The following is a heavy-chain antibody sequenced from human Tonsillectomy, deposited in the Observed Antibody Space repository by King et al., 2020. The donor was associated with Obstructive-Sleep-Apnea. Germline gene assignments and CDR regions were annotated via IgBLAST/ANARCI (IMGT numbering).Heavy chain of an antibody. D-gene: IGHD6-13*01. J-gene: IGHJ4*02. CDR3: TTDGGEAACTNY. V-gene: IGHV3-15*05. Sequence: VQLVESGGGLVKPGGSLRLSCAASGFTFSNAWMSWVRQAPGKGLEWVGRIKSKTDGGTTDYAAPVKGRFTISRDDSKNTLYLQMNSLKTEDTAGDYCTTDGGEAACTNYWGQGTLVTVSS. CDR1: GFTFSNAW. CDR2: IKSKTDGGTT.